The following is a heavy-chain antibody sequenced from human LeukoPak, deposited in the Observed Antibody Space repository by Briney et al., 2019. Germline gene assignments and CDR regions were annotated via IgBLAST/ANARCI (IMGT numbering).Heavy chain of an antibody. J-gene: IGHJ4*02. Sequence: SVKVSCKASGGTFSSYAISWVRQAPGQGLEWMGGIIPIFGTANYAQKFQGRVTITADESTSTAYTELSSLRSEDTAVYYCARAGITIFGVRGGFDYWGQGTLVTVSS. V-gene: IGHV1-69*13. CDR3: ARAGITIFGVRGGFDY. D-gene: IGHD3-3*01. CDR1: GGTFSSYA. CDR2: IIPIFGTA.